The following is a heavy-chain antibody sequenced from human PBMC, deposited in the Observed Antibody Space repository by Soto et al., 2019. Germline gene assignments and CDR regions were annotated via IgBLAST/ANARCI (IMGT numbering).Heavy chain of an antibody. Sequence: GGSLRLSCAASGFTVSSNYMSWVRQAPGKGLKWVSVIYSGGSTYYADSVKGRFTISRDNSKNTLYLQMNSLRAEDTAVYYCARGYRSVHDAFDIWGPGTMVTVSS. J-gene: IGHJ3*02. V-gene: IGHV3-53*01. CDR2: IYSGGST. D-gene: IGHD6-19*01. CDR3: ARGYRSVHDAFDI. CDR1: GFTVSSNY.